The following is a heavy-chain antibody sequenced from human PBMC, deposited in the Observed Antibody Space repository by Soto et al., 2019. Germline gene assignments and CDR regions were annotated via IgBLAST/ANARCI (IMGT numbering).Heavy chain of an antibody. V-gene: IGHV1-8*01. CDR1: GYTFTSYD. CDR2: MNPNSGNT. D-gene: IGHD2-15*01. Sequence: ASVKVSCKASGYTFTSYDINWVRQATGQGLEWMGWMNPNSGNTGYARKFQGRVTMTRNTSISTAYMELSSLRSEDTAVYYCARGGTVVVVAATWFDPWGQGTLVTVSS. CDR3: ARGGTVVVVAATWFDP. J-gene: IGHJ5*02.